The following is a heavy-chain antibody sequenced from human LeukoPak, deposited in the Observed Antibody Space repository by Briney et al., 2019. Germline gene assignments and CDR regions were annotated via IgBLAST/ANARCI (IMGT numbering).Heavy chain of an antibody. CDR1: GYSFTKYW. V-gene: IGHV5-51*01. CDR2: IYPGDSDT. J-gene: IGHJ4*02. CDR3: VRLFPNWSDGGVDQ. Sequence: GESLKISCKASGYSFTKYWIGWVRQLPGKGLEWMGIIYPGDSDTRYSPSSHGQVTMSADTSSTTAYLQWSSLQASDTAMYYCVRLFPNWSDGGVDQWAQGTLVIVSS. D-gene: IGHD1-1*01.